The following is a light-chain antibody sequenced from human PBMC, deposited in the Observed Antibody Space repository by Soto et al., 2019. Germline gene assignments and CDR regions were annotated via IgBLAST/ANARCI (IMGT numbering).Light chain of an antibody. V-gene: IGLV1-44*01. J-gene: IGLJ1*01. CDR2: NSN. CDR3: AVWDDSLTGPV. Sequence: QSVLSQPPSASGTPGQTVIISCSGSRSDIGSNFVNWYQHLPGTAPKLLIYNSNQRPSGVPDRFSGSKSGTSASLAISGLQSEDEADYYCAVWDDSLTGPVFGTGTKLTVL. CDR1: RSDIGSNF.